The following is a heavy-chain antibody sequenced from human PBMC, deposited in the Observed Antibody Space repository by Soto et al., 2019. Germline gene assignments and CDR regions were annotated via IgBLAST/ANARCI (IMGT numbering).Heavy chain of an antibody. D-gene: IGHD4-17*01. CDR2: INPDGSST. J-gene: IGHJ4*02. V-gene: IGHV1-46*01. CDR3: ARERVTISLDY. CDR1: GYTFANYY. Sequence: QVQLVQSGAEVQKPGASVKLSCKASGYTFANYYMHWVRQAPGQGLEWMGIINPDGSSTMYAQKFRGRVTMIRDTSTSTVYLELRSLRSEDTAVYYCARERVTISLDYWGQGTLVTVSS.